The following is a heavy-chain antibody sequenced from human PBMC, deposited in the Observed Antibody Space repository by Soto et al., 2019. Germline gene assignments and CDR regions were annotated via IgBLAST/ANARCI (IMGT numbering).Heavy chain of an antibody. J-gene: IGHJ2*01. V-gene: IGHV4-39*01. Sequence: SETLSLTCTVSGGSISSSSYYWGWIRKPPGKGLEWIGSIYYSGSTYYNPSLKSRVTISVDTSKNQFSLKLSSVTAADTAVYYCARIVLMVYAGLDLWGRGTLVTVSS. D-gene: IGHD2-8*01. CDR2: IYYSGST. CDR3: ARIVLMVYAGLDL. CDR1: GGSISSSSYY.